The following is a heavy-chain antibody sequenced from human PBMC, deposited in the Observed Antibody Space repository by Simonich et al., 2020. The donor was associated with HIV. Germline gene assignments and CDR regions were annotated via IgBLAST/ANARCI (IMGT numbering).Heavy chain of an antibody. Sequence: EVQLVESGGGLVQPGGSLRLSCAASGFTFSSYEMNWVRQAPGKGLEWVSYTSTSGNVIFYADSVKGRFTISRDNAKNSLYLQMNSLRAEDTAVYYCAKEDGSYYFDYWGQGTLVTVSS. CDR2: TSTSGNVI. CDR1: GFTFSSYE. CDR3: AKEDGSYYFDY. V-gene: IGHV3-48*03. D-gene: IGHD1-26*01. J-gene: IGHJ4*02.